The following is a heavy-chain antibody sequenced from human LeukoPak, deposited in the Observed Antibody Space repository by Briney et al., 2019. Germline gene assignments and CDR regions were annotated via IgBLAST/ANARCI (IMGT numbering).Heavy chain of an antibody. CDR2: ISSNGGST. CDR3: VKPDYGDYYFDY. CDR1: GFTFSSYA. D-gene: IGHD4-17*01. V-gene: IGHV3-64D*06. Sequence: QTGGSLRLSCSASGFTFSSYAMHWVRQAPGKGLEYVPAISSNGGSTYYADSVKGRFTISRDNSKNTLYLQMSSLRAEDTAVYYCVKPDYGDYYFDYWGQGTLVTVSS. J-gene: IGHJ4*02.